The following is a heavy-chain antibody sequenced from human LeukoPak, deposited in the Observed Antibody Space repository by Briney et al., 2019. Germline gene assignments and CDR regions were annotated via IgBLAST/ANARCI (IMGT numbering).Heavy chain of an antibody. Sequence: GGSLRLSCAASGFTFSSYAMSWVRQAPGKGLEWVSAISGSGGSTYYADSVKGRFTISRDNSKNTLFLQMNSLRAEDTAVYYCAKALRQRWLEPEDHDAFDIWGQGTMVTVSS. D-gene: IGHD6-19*01. V-gene: IGHV3-23*01. CDR1: GFTFSSYA. J-gene: IGHJ3*02. CDR2: ISGSGGST. CDR3: AKALRQRWLEPEDHDAFDI.